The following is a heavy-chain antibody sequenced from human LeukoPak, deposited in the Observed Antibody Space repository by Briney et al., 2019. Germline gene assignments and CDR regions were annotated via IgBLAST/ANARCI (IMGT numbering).Heavy chain of an antibody. J-gene: IGHJ2*01. CDR3: ARTTVTNWYFDL. CDR2: IYHSGTT. Sequence: PSETLSLTCAVSGGSIRSSNWGGWVRRPPGKGREWIGEIYHSGTTNYNPSLKSRVTISVDTSKNQFSLKLSSVTAADTAVYYCARTTVTNWYFDLWGRGTLVTVSS. CDR1: GGSIRSSNW. D-gene: IGHD4-17*01. V-gene: IGHV4-4*02.